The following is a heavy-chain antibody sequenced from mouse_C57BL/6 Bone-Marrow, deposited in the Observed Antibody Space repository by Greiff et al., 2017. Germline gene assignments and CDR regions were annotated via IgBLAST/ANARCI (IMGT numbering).Heavy chain of an antibody. J-gene: IGHJ2*01. CDR3: ARAITTVPDY. D-gene: IGHD1-1*01. Sequence: EVQLQQSGPELVKPGASVKMSCKASGYTFTDYNMHWVKQSHGKSLEWIGYINPNNGGTSYNQKFKGKATLTVNKSYSTAYMELRSLTSEDSAVYYCARAITTVPDYWGQGTTLTVSS. V-gene: IGHV1-22*01. CDR2: INPNNGGT. CDR1: GYTFTDYN.